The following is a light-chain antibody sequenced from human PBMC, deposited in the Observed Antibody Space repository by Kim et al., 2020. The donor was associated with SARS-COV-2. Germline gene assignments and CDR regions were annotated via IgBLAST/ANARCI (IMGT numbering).Light chain of an antibody. CDR3: QQYDNLPPFT. CDR2: DAS. J-gene: IGKJ3*01. Sequence: DIQMTQSPSSLSASVVDRVTITCQASQDISNYLNWYQQKPGKAPKLLIYDASNLETGVPSRFSGSGSGTDFTFTISSLQPEDIATYYCQQYDNLPPFTFGPGTKVDIK. CDR1: QDISNY. V-gene: IGKV1-33*01.